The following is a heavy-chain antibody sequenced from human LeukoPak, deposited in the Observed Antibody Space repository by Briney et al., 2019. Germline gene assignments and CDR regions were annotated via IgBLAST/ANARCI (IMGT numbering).Heavy chain of an antibody. D-gene: IGHD6-13*01. CDR3: ARHTDTAALSSLNY. Sequence: PSETLSLTCTVSGGSISSYYWSWTRQTPGKGLEWIGDSYYSGSTNYNPSLKSRVTISVDTSKNQFSLKLSSVTAADTAVYYCARHTDTAALSSLNYWGQGTLVTVSS. CDR1: GGSISSYY. CDR2: SYYSGST. J-gene: IGHJ4*02. V-gene: IGHV4-59*08.